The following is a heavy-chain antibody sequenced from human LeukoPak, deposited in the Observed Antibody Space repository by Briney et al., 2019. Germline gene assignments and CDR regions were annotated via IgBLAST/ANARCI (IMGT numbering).Heavy chain of an antibody. D-gene: IGHD5-18*01. CDR3: ARENDRYGRIDY. CDR2: VSYSGST. CDR1: GGSISSYY. J-gene: IGHJ4*02. V-gene: IGHV4-59*01. Sequence: SETLSLTCTVSGGSISSYYWSWVQQPPGKGLEWIGYVSYSGSTDYNPSLKSRVIISIDTSKNQFSLRLSSVTAADTAVYYCARENDRYGRIDYWGQGTQVTVSS.